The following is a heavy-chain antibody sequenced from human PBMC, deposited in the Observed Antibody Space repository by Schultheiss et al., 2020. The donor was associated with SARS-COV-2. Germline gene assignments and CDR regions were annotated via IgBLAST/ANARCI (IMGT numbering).Heavy chain of an antibody. CDR3: ARGPY. V-gene: IGHV4-38-2*02. J-gene: IGHJ4*02. Sequence: GSLRLSCTVSGYSISSGYYWGWIRQPPGKGLEWIGSIYHSGSTYYNPSLKSRVTISVDTSKNQFSLKLSSVTAADTAVYYCARGPYWGQGTLVTVSS. CDR1: GYSISSGYY. CDR2: IYHSGST.